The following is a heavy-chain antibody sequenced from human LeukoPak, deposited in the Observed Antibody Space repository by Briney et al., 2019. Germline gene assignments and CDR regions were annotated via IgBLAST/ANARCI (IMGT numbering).Heavy chain of an antibody. CDR1: GGSISSYY. V-gene: IGHV4-4*08. J-gene: IGHJ4*02. D-gene: IGHD3-10*01. CDR3: AREYGSGSYYPPFDY. Sequence: SETLSLTCTVSGGSISSYYWSWIRQPPGKGLEWIGYIYYSGSTNYNPSLKSRVTISVDTSKNQFSLRLSSVTASDTAVYYCAREYGSGSYYPPFDYWGQGTLVTVSS. CDR2: IYYSGST.